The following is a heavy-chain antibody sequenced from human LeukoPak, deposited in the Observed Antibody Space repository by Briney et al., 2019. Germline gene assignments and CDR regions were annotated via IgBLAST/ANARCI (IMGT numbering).Heavy chain of an antibody. V-gene: IGHV3-23*01. CDR3: AKRVPYSSSSVYFDA. D-gene: IGHD6-6*01. CDR2: ISDTGSDT. J-gene: IGHJ4*02. Sequence: GGSLRLSCAASGFTFSTYGMNWVRQAPGKGLEWVSSISDTGSDTYYADSVKGRFTISRDNSKNTVFLQMNSLIAEDTAVYYCAKRVPYSSSSVYFDAWGQGTLVTVSS. CDR1: GFTFSTYG.